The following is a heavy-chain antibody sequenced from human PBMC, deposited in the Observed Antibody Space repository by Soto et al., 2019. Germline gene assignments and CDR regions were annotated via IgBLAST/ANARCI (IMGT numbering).Heavy chain of an antibody. CDR1: GFTVSSNY. CDR2: IYSGGST. V-gene: IGHV3-53*01. J-gene: IGHJ6*02. Sequence: GGSLRLSCAASGFTVSSNYMSWVRQSPGKGLEWVSVIYSGGSTYYADSVKGRFTISRDNSKNTLYLQMNSLRAEDTAVYDCARLYSSGWYYYYYYGMDVWGQGTTVTVSS. CDR3: ARLYSSGWYYYYYYGMDV. D-gene: IGHD6-19*01.